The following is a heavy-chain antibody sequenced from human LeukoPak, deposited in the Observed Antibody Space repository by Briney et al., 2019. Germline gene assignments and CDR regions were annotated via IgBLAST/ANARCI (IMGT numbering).Heavy chain of an antibody. CDR3: ARGYSSGWYYFDY. J-gene: IGHJ4*02. Sequence: PGGSLRLSCTASGFAFSSYAMHWVRQAPGKGLEWVAVISYDGGNKYYADSVKGRFTFSRDNSKNTLFLLMNSLRPEDTAVYYCARGYSSGWYYFDYWGPGTLVTVSS. V-gene: IGHV3-30-3*01. CDR2: ISYDGGNK. CDR1: GFAFSSYA. D-gene: IGHD6-19*01.